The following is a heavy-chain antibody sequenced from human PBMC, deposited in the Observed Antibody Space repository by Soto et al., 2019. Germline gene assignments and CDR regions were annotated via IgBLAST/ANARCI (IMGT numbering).Heavy chain of an antibody. J-gene: IGHJ3*01. Sequence: QVQVVQSGAEVKKPGSSVKISCKASGRIFSSFPTSWVRQVPGQGLEWMGGVISASGSVTYAPKFQGRVTRTAVNSAGIGYMELTSLTSEDTAIYYCARVGSRDAYNSVLDQWGPGTMVTVSS. CDR3: ARVGSRDAYNSVLDQ. V-gene: IGHV1-69*06. D-gene: IGHD1-1*01. CDR2: VISASGSV. CDR1: GRIFSSFP.